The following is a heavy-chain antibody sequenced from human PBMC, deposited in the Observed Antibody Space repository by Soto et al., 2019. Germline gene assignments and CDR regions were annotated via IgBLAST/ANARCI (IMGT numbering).Heavy chain of an antibody. J-gene: IGHJ4*02. V-gene: IGHV1-18*01. D-gene: IGHD3-22*01. CDR2: ISTYNGNT. CDR1: GYSFITYG. CDR3: ERGSTDDHDISGNYFLDY. Sequence: QVQLVQSGAEVKKPGASVKVSCKVSGYSFITYGVSWVRQAPGPVLDWMGWISTYNGNTKYAERLQGRVTMTTDTTRSTAYMELRSLRSDDTAVYYCERGSTDDHDISGNYFLDYWGQGTLVTVSS.